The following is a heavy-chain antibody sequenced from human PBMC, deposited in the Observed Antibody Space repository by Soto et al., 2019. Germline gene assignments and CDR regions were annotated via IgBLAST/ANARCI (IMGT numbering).Heavy chain of an antibody. CDR2: INAGNGNT. CDR3: ASYSSGWYGGWFDP. J-gene: IGHJ5*02. D-gene: IGHD6-19*01. V-gene: IGHV1-3*01. Sequence: ASVKVSCKASGYAFTSHAMHWVRQAPGQRLEWMGWINAGNGNTKYSQKFQGRVTITRDTSASTAYMELSSLRSEDTAVYYCASYSSGWYGGWFDPWGQGTLVTVSS. CDR1: GYAFTSHA.